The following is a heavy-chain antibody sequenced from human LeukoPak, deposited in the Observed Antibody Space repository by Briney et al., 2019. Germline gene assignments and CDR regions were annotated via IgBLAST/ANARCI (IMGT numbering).Heavy chain of an antibody. CDR3: ARASSLLNDAFDI. J-gene: IGHJ3*02. D-gene: IGHD2-15*01. CDR1: GFTFSSYA. V-gene: IGHV3-30-3*01. Sequence: PGGSLRLSCAASGFTFSSYAMHWVRQAPGKGLEWVAVISYDGSNKYYADSVKGRFTISRDNSKNTLYLQMNSLRAEDTAVYYCARASSLLNDAFDIWGQGTMVTVSS. CDR2: ISYDGSNK.